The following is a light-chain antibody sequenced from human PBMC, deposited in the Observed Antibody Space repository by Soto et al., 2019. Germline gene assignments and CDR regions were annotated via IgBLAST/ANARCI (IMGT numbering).Light chain of an antibody. J-gene: IGKJ1*01. CDR1: QSVSSSY. Sequence: LSMSAGAVSLSTGERATLSCRACQSVSSSYLAWYQQNPGQAPRLLIYSESSRATGIPDRFSGSGSGTDFTLTISRLEPEDFAVYYCQQYGSSPTCTFGQGTKV. CDR2: SES. CDR3: QQYGSSPTCT. V-gene: IGKV3-20*01.